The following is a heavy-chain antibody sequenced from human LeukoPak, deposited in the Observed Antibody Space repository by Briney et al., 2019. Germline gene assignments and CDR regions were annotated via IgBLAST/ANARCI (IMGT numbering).Heavy chain of an antibody. CDR2: INHSGST. Sequence: SETLSLTCAVYGGSFSGYYWSWIRQPPGKGLEWIGEINHSGSTNYNPSLKSRVTIPVDTSKNQFSLKLSSVTAADTAVYYCARSPRYSSSWRGAAGNWFDPWGQGTLVTVSS. CDR3: ARSPRYSSSWRGAAGNWFDP. V-gene: IGHV4-34*01. J-gene: IGHJ5*02. D-gene: IGHD6-13*01. CDR1: GGSFSGYY.